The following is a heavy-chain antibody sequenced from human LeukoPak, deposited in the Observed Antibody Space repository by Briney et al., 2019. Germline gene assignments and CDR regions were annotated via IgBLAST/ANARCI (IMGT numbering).Heavy chain of an antibody. CDR1: GFTFSSYA. J-gene: IGHJ6*04. CDR3: AELGITMIGGA. Sequence: GGSLRLSCAASGFTFSSYAMSWVRQAPGKGLEWVASIEYSGGSAYYADSVKGRFSISREDSKNTLYLQLNSLRAEDTAVYYCAELGITMIGGAWGKGTTVTISS. V-gene: IGHV3-23*01. D-gene: IGHD3-10*02. CDR2: IEYSGGSA.